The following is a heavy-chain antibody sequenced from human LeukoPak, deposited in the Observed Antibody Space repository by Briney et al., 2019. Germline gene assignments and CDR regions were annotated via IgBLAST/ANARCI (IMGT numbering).Heavy chain of an antibody. CDR3: ARVTATYYDILTGRSGAFDI. D-gene: IGHD3-9*01. CDR1: GYSISSGYY. J-gene: IGHJ3*02. Sequence: SETLSLTCTVSGYSISSGYYWGWIRQPPGKGLEWIGYIYYSGSTYYNPSLKSRVTISVDTSKNQFSLKLSSVTAADTAVYYCARVTATYYDILTGRSGAFDIWGQGTMVTVSS. CDR2: IYYSGST. V-gene: IGHV4-38-2*02.